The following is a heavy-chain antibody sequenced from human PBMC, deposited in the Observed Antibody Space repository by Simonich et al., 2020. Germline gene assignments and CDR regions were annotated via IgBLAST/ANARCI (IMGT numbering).Heavy chain of an antibody. D-gene: IGHD3-9*01. CDR2: IWYDGSNK. J-gene: IGHJ6*02. V-gene: IGHV3-33*08. CDR3: AREDILTGYYYYGMDV. CDR1: GFTFSSYG. Sequence: VQLVESGGGLVQPGGSLRLSCAASGFTFSSYGMHWVRQAPAKGLGGVAVIWYDGSNKYNANSVKGRFTISRDNSKNTLYLQMNSLRAEDTAVYYCAREDILTGYYYYGMDVWGQGTTVTVSS.